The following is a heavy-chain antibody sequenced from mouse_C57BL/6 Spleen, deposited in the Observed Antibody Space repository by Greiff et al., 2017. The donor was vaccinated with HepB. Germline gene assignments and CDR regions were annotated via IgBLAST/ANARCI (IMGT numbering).Heavy chain of an antibody. V-gene: IGHV1-59*01. J-gene: IGHJ4*01. CDR2: IDPSDSYT. CDR1: GYTFTSYW. D-gene: IGHD1-1*01. Sequence: QVQLQQPGAELVRPGTSVKLSCKASGYTFTSYWMHWVKQRPGQGLEWIGVIDPSDSYTNYNQKFKGKATLTVDTSSSTAYMQLSSLTSEDSAVYYCARVGGYYGISYYAMDYWGQGTSVTVSS. CDR3: ARVGGYYGISYYAMDY.